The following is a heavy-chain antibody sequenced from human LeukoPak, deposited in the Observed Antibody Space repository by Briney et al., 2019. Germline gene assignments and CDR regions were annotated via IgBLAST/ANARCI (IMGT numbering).Heavy chain of an antibody. Sequence: SETLSLTCTVSGGSISSSSYYWGWIRQPPGKGLEWIGSIYYSGSTYYNPSLKSRVTISVDTSKNQFSLKLSSVTAADTAVYYCARGQGSGSYFYMDVWGKGTTVTVSS. V-gene: IGHV4-39*07. J-gene: IGHJ6*03. D-gene: IGHD3-10*01. CDR3: ARGQGSGSYFYMDV. CDR1: GGSISSSSYY. CDR2: IYYSGST.